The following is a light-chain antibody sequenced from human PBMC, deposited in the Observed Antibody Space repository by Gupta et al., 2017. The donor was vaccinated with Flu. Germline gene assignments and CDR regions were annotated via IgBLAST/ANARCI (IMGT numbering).Light chain of an antibody. J-gene: IGLJ1*01. CDR2: DVS. CDR1: SSDVGGYNY. Sequence: TSSDVGGYNYVSWYQQHPGKAPKLMIYDVSNRPSGVSNRFSGSKSGNTASLTIAGLQAEDEADYYCSSYAGSSTSVFGTGTKVTVL. V-gene: IGLV2-14*04. CDR3: SSYAGSSTSV.